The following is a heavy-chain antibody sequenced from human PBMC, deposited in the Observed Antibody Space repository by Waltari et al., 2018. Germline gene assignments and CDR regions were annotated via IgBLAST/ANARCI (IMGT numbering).Heavy chain of an antibody. V-gene: IGHV4-34*01. CDR2: INHSGST. J-gene: IGHJ4*02. D-gene: IGHD6-13*01. CDR1: GGSFRGYY. CDR3: ARGRRIAAANLLDY. Sequence: QVQLQQWGAGLLKPSETLSLTCAVYGGSFRGYYWSWIRQPPGKGLEWIGEINHSGSTNYNPSLKSRVTISVDTSKNQFSLKLSSVTAADTAVYYCARGRRIAAANLLDYWGQGTLVTVSS.